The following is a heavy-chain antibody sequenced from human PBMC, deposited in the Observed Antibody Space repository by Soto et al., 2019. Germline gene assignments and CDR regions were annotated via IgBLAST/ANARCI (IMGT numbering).Heavy chain of an antibody. Sequence: QVQLQESGPGLVKPSETLSLTCTAAGVSISSYYWSWIRKPPGKGLEYMGYTYYSGSTNYNPSLKSRVTISVDTSKNQFSLKLSSVTAADTAVYYCARDLGSAAFDIWGQGTMVTVSS. CDR2: TYYSGST. J-gene: IGHJ3*02. V-gene: IGHV4-59*01. D-gene: IGHD1-26*01. CDR3: ARDLGSAAFDI. CDR1: GVSISSYY.